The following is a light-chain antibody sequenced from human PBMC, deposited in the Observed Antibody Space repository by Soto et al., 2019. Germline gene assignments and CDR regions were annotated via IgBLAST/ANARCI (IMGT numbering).Light chain of an antibody. CDR2: KVS. V-gene: IGKV2-30*01. CDR1: QSLVFSDGNTY. CDR3: MQTTRWLWT. Sequence: DVVLTQSPLSLPVALGQPASISCRSSQSLVFSDGNTYLNWYHQRPGQSPRRLIYKVSNRDSGVQDRFSGSGAGTDFTLKISRGEAEDVGFYYCMQTTRWLWTFGQGTKVEIK. J-gene: IGKJ1*01.